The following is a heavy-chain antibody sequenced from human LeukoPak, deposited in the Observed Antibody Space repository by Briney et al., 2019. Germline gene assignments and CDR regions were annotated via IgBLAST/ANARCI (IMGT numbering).Heavy chain of an antibody. D-gene: IGHD6-19*01. V-gene: IGHV4-30-4*01. J-gene: IGHJ3*02. CDR2: IYYSGST. Sequence: PSETLSLTCTVSGGSISSGDYYWSWIRQPPGKGLEWIGYIYYSGSTYYNPSLKSRVSISVDTSKNHFSLKLSSVTAADTAVYYCAREEYSSGWYMGAFDIWGQGTMVTVSS. CDR3: AREEYSSGWYMGAFDI. CDR1: GGSISSGDYY.